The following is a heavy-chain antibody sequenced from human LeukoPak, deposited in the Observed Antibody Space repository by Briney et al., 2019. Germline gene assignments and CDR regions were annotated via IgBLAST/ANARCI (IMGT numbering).Heavy chain of an antibody. J-gene: IGHJ6*02. CDR1: GYTFTSYY. CDR3: AREDLDPLGYRYYYYGMDV. D-gene: IGHD5-18*01. V-gene: IGHV1-46*01. CDR2: INPSGGST. Sequence: ASVKVSCKASGYTFTSYYMHWVRQAPGQGLEWMGIINPSGGSTSYAQKFQGRVTMTRDTSTSTVYMELSSLRSEDTAVYYCAREDLDPLGYRYYYYGMDVWGQGTTVTVSS.